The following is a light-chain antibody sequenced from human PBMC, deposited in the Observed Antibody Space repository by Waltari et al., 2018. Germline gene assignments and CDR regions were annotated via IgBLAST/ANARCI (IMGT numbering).Light chain of an antibody. CDR2: RND. V-gene: IGLV1-47*01. Sequence: QSVLTQPPSASGTPGQRVTISCSGSNSNIGNNYVSWYQQLPGTAPKLLIYRNDKRPSVVPDRFAGSKSVTSASLAISGLRSGDEADYYCAAWDGSLSGVFGAETKLTVL. CDR1: NSNIGNNY. J-gene: IGLJ3*02. CDR3: AAWDGSLSGV.